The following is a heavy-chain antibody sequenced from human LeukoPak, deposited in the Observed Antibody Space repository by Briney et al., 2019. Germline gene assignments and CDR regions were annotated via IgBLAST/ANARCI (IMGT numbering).Heavy chain of an antibody. Sequence: GGSLRLSCVVPGFPFHFYELNWVRQAPGKGLEWVSNIGASGTTRYYADSVKGRFSISRDNAKSSLYLHIDSLRVEDTAVYYCARVSPYGFNALDVWGQGTLVSVSS. D-gene: IGHD3/OR15-3a*01. J-gene: IGHJ3*01. CDR1: GFPFHFYE. V-gene: IGHV3-48*03. CDR3: ARVSPYGFNALDV. CDR2: IGASGTTR.